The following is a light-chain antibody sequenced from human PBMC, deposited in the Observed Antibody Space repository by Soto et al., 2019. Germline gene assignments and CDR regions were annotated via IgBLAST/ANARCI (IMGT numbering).Light chain of an antibody. J-gene: IGLJ1*01. CDR3: QTYDGSLGGFYV. V-gene: IGLV1-40*01. CDR2: GNS. Sequence: QSVLTQPPSVSGAPGQRVTISCTGSSSNIGAGYDVHWYQQLPGTAPKLLISGNSNRPSGVPERFSGSKSGTSASLAITGLQAEDEADYNFQTYDGSLGGFYVFGTGTKVTVL. CDR1: SSNIGAGYD.